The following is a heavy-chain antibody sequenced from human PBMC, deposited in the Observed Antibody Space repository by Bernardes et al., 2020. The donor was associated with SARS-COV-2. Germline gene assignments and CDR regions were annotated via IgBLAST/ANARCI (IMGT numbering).Heavy chain of an antibody. D-gene: IGHD3-9*01. CDR1: GYTFTSYA. V-gene: IGHV7-4-1*02. Sequence: ASVKVSCKASGYTFTSYAMNWVRQAPGQGLEWMGWINTNTGNPTYAQGFTGRFVFSLDTSVSTAYLQISSLKAEDTAVYYCARGYVLRYFDWLLDEYYFDYWGQGTLVTVSS. CDR3: ARGYVLRYFDWLLDEYYFDY. CDR2: INTNTGNP. J-gene: IGHJ4*02.